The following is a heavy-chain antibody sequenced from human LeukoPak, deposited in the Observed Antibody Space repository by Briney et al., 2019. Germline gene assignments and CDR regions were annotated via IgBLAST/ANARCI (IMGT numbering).Heavy chain of an antibody. CDR1: GGTFSSYA. V-gene: IGHV1-69*13. CDR2: IIPIFGTA. J-gene: IGHJ4*02. CDR3: ARVAPTGYYYDSSGYYHFDY. Sequence: SVTVSCTASGGTFSSYAISWVRQAPGQGLEWMGGIIPIFGTANYAQKFQGRVTITADESTSTAYMELSSLRSEDTAVYYCARVAPTGYYYDSSGYYHFDYWGQGTLVTVSS. D-gene: IGHD3-22*01.